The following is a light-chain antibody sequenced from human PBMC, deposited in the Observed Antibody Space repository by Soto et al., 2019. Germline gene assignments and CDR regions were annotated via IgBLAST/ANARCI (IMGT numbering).Light chain of an antibody. CDR2: DAS. V-gene: IGKV1-5*01. Sequence: DIQMTQSPSTLSASVGDRVTITCRASQSIGRWLAWYQQKPGKAPKLLIYDASSFESGVPSRFSGRGSGTEFTLTITSLQPGDFATDYCQQYNSFPWTVGKGPKVDIK. J-gene: IGKJ1*01. CDR3: QQYNSFPWT. CDR1: QSIGRW.